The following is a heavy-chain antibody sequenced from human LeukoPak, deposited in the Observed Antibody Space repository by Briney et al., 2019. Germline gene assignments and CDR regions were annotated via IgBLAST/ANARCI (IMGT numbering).Heavy chain of an antibody. J-gene: IGHJ4*02. D-gene: IGHD6-13*01. V-gene: IGHV3-15*01. CDR2: IKSKTDGGTI. CDR3: TTYSSSWYYFDY. Sequence: PGGSLRLSCAASGFTFSNAWMSWVRQAPGKGLEWVGRIKSKTDGGTIGYAAPVKGRFTISRDDSSNTLYLQMNSLETEDTAVYYCTTYSSSWYYFDYWGQGTLVTVSS. CDR1: GFTFSNAW.